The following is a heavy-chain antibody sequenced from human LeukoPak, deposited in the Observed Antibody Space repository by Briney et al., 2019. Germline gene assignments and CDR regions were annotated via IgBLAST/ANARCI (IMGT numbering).Heavy chain of an antibody. V-gene: IGHV1-24*01. D-gene: IGHD3-22*01. CDR1: GYTLTELS. CDR2: FDPEDGET. J-gene: IGHJ4*02. Sequence: ASVKVSCKVSGYTLTELSMHWVRQAPGKGLEWMGGFDPEDGETIYAQKFQGRVTMTEDTSTDTAYMELSSLRSEDTAVYYCGANYYDSSGYYPIGYWGQGTLVTVSS. CDR3: GANYYDSSGYYPIGY.